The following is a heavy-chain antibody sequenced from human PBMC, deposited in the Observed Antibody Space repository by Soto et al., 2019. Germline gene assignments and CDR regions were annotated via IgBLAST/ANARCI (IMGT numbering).Heavy chain of an antibody. D-gene: IGHD2-15*01. J-gene: IGHJ3*02. Sequence: GSLRLSCATSGFTVSSNYMNWVRQAPGKGLEWVSLTYSGGYTDYADSVKGRFTISRDNSKNTLDLQMSSLRAEDTAVYYCARSVVVTLGDALDIWGQGTMVTVSS. V-gene: IGHV3-66*01. CDR1: GFTVSSNY. CDR2: TYSGGYT. CDR3: ARSVVVTLGDALDI.